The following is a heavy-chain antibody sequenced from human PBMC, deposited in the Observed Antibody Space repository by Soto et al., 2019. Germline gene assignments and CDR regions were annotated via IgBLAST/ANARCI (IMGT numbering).Heavy chain of an antibody. CDR1: GFTFSSYA. V-gene: IGHV3-23*01. D-gene: IGHD2-15*01. Sequence: GALRLSCAASGFTFSSYAMSWVRQAPGKGLEWVSAISGSGGSTYYADSVKGRFTISRDNSKNTLYLQMNSLRAEDTAVYYCAKEGPYCSGGSCPSPLYYFDYWGQGTLVTVYS. CDR2: ISGSGGST. J-gene: IGHJ4*02. CDR3: AKEGPYCSGGSCPSPLYYFDY.